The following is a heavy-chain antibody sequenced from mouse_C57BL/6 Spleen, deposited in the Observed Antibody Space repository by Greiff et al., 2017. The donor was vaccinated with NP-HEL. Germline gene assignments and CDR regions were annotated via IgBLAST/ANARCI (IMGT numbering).Heavy chain of an antibody. Sequence: VKLVESGPGILQPSQTLSLTCSFSGFSLSTFGMGVGWIRQPSGKGLEWLAHIWWDDDKYYNPALKSRLTISKDTSKNQVFLKIANVDTADTATYYCARADYGSTPNYAMDYWGQGTSVTVSS. V-gene: IGHV8-8*01. D-gene: IGHD1-1*01. J-gene: IGHJ4*01. CDR1: GFSLSTFGMG. CDR3: ARADYGSTPNYAMDY. CDR2: IWWDDDK.